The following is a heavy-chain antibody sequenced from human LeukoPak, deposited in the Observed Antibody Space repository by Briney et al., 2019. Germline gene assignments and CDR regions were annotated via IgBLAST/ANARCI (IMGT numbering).Heavy chain of an antibody. CDR1: GFTFSRHG. V-gene: IGHV3-30*18. D-gene: IGHD2-2*01. CDR3: AKDLGVIIVPYAIDYYGLDV. Sequence: PGGSLRLSCAASGFTFSRHGMQWVRQAPAKGLNGVAAVSYDESNKYYADSVKGRFTISRDNSKNTLFLQMNSLRAEDTAVYYCAKDLGVIIVPYAIDYYGLDVWGQGTKVTVSS. CDR2: VSYDESNK. J-gene: IGHJ6*02.